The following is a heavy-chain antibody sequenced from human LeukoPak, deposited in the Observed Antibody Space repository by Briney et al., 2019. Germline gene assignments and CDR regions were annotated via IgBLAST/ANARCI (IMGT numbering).Heavy chain of an antibody. Sequence: SQTLSLTCTVSGGSVTSGNYYWNWIRQPAGKGLEWIGRIYTNGGASYNPSLKSRVTISIDASKNQFSLKLSSVTAADTAVYYCAREPPGYWGQGILVTVSS. CDR3: AREPPGY. J-gene: IGHJ4*02. V-gene: IGHV4-61*02. CDR2: IYTNGGA. CDR1: GGSVTSGNYY.